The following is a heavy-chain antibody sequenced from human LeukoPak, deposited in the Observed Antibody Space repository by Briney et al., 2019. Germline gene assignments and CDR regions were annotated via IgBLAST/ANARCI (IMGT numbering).Heavy chain of an antibody. Sequence: GESLKISCQGSGFTFTNYWVAWVRQMPGKGLEWMGIIYPGDSDTRYSPSFQGQVTISADKSIDTAYLHWSSLKASDTAMYYCARQGEYYDIVTGFDYWAREPWSPSPQ. CDR3: ARQGEYYDIVTGFDY. J-gene: IGHJ4*02. CDR1: GFTFTNYW. V-gene: IGHV5-51*01. D-gene: IGHD3-9*01. CDR2: IYPGDSDT.